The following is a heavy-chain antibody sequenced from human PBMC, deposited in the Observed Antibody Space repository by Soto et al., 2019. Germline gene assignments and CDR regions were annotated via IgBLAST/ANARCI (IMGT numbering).Heavy chain of an antibody. CDR1: GGSISSGGYY. Sequence: SETLSLTCTVSGGSISSGGYYWSWIRQHPGTGLEWIGHISYSGSTYYNTSLKSRVTISVDTSKNQFSLKLSSVTAADTAVYYCARAPRGNYGYPSYFDYWGQGTLVTVSS. CDR2: ISYSGST. D-gene: IGHD3-10*01. J-gene: IGHJ4*02. CDR3: ARAPRGNYGYPSYFDY. V-gene: IGHV4-31*03.